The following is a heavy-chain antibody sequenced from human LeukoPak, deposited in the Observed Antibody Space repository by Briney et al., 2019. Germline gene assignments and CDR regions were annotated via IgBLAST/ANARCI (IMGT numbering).Heavy chain of an antibody. CDR1: GGSFSGYY. D-gene: IGHD2/OR15-2a*01. CDR2: INHSGST. Sequence: SETLSLTCAVYGGSFSGYYWSWIRQPPGKGLEWIGEINHSGSTNYNPSLKSRVTISVDTSKNQFSLKLSSVTAADTAVYYCARPHLKGSSLSAFDIWGQGTMVTVSS. V-gene: IGHV4-34*01. J-gene: IGHJ3*02. CDR3: ARPHLKGSSLSAFDI.